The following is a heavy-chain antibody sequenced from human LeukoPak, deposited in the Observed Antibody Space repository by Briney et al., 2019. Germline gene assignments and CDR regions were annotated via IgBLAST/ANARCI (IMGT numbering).Heavy chain of an antibody. CDR1: GGSISSYY. CDR3: ARAGTAMVTNNY. D-gene: IGHD5-18*01. V-gene: IGHV4-59*01. J-gene: IGHJ4*02. Sequence: PSETLSLTCTVSGGSISSYYWSWIRQPPGKGLEWIGYIYYSGSPNYNPSLKSRVTISIDTSRNQFSLKLSSVTAADTAVYYCARAGTAMVTNNYWGQGTLVTVSS. CDR2: IYYSGSP.